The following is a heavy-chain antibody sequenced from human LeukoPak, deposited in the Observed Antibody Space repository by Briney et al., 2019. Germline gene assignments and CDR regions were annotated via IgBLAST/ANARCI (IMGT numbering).Heavy chain of an antibody. J-gene: IGHJ6*02. CDR2: INPNSGGT. V-gene: IGHV1-2*02. D-gene: IGHD1-1*01. CDR1: GYIFTDYY. Sequence: GASVKVSCKASGYIFTDYYMHWVRQAPGQGLEWMGWINPNSGGTNYAQKFQGRVTMTRDTSISTAYMELSRLRSDDTAVYYCARAGAQLENPRSYGMDVWGQGTTVTVSS. CDR3: ARAGAQLENPRSYGMDV.